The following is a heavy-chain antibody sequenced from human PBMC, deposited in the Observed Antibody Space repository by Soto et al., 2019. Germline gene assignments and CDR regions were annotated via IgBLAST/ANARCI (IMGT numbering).Heavy chain of an antibody. CDR1: VDSVSSNSAA. D-gene: IGHD1-26*01. J-gene: IGHJ5*02. CDR2: TYYRSKWYN. V-gene: IGHV6-1*01. CDR3: ARDIGGSYWFDP. Sequence: PSQPLSLTCDISVDSVSSNSAAWNWIRQSPSRGLEWLGRTYYRSKWYNDYAVSVKSRITINQDTSKNPFSLQLNSVTPEDTAVYYCARDIGGSYWFDPWGQGTLVTVSS.